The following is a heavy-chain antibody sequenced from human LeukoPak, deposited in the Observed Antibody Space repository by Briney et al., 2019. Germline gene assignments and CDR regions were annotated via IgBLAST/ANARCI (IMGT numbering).Heavy chain of an antibody. V-gene: IGHV3-74*01. CDR1: GFTFSSYW. Sequence: PGGSLRLSCAASGFTFSSYWMHWVRQAPGKGLVWVSRINSDGSSTSYADSVKGRFTISRDNAKNTLYLQMKSLRAEDTAVYYCARVVAGRYYYYYYYMDVWGKGTTVTVSS. CDR3: ARVVAGRYYYYYYYMDV. J-gene: IGHJ6*03. D-gene: IGHD6-19*01. CDR2: INSDGSST.